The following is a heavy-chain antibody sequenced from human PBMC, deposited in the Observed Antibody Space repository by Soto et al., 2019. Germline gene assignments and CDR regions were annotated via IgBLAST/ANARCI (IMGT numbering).Heavy chain of an antibody. CDR3: ARSPLLRCRPTPDFDY. CDR2: IIPIFGTA. D-gene: IGHD5-12*01. V-gene: IGHV1-69*13. Sequence: SVKVSCKASGGTFSSYAISWVRQAPGQGLEWMGGIIPIFGTANYAQKFQGRVTITADESTSTAYMELSSLRSEDTAVYYCARSPLLRCRPTPDFDYWGQGTLVTLSS. CDR1: GGTFSSYA. J-gene: IGHJ4*02.